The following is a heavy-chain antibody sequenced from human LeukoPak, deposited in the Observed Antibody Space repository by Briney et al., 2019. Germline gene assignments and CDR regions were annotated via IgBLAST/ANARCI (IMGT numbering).Heavy chain of an antibody. D-gene: IGHD4-11*01. J-gene: IGHJ5*02. CDR2: ISGSGGST. CDR1: GFTFRNYA. Sequence: QPGGSLRLSCAASGFTFRNYAMNWVRQAPGKALECVSGISGSGGSTYYADSVKGRFTISRDNSKNTLYLQMISLRAEDTAVYYCAKDRYSNYGNWFDPWGQGTLVTVFS. CDR3: AKDRYSNYGNWFDP. V-gene: IGHV3-23*01.